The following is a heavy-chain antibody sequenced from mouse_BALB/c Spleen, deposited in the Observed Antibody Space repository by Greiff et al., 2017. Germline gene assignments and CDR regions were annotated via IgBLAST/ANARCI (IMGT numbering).Heavy chain of an antibody. CDR1: GFTFTDYY. V-gene: IGHV7-3*02. CDR3: ARDRGLGYAMDY. Sequence: EVHLVESGGGLVQPGGSLRLSCATSGFTFTDYYMSWVRQPPGKALEWLGFIRNKANGYTTEYSASVKGRFTISRDNSQSILYLQMNTLRAEDSATYYCARDRGLGYAMDYWGQGTSVTVSS. J-gene: IGHJ4*01. CDR2: IRNKANGYTT. D-gene: IGHD3-3*01.